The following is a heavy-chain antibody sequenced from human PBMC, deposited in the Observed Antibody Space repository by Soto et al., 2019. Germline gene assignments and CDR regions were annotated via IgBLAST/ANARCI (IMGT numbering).Heavy chain of an antibody. CDR3: ARETGVRWEGRTFDT. CDR1: GGTFSSYA. CDR2: IIPIFGTA. D-gene: IGHD1-26*01. V-gene: IGHV1-69*01. J-gene: IGHJ5*02. Sequence: QVQLVQSGAEVKKPGSSVKVSCHASGGTFSSYAISWVRQAPGQGLEWMGGIIPIFGTANYAQKFQGRVTRTADESTSTAYMELSRLRSEETAVSYCARETGVRWEGRTFDTWGQGTLVTVSS.